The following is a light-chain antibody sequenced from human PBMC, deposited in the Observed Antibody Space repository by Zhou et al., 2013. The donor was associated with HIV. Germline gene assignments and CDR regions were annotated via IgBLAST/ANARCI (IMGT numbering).Light chain of an antibody. V-gene: IGKV3-20*01. Sequence: EIVLTQSPGTLSLSPGERATLSCRASQSDNSNYLVWYQQKPGQSPRLLIYGASNRAPGIPDRFSGSGSGADFTLTISRLEPEDFAVYYCQHYRTSPTFGPGDQARDQT. CDR1: QSDNSNY. J-gene: IGKJ2*01. CDR3: QHYRTSPT. CDR2: GAS.